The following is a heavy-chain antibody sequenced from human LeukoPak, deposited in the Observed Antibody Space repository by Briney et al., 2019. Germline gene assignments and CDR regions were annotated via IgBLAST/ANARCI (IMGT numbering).Heavy chain of an antibody. Sequence: GRSLRLSCAAPGFTFSSYGMHWVRQAPGKGLEWVTVISYDGSNKYYADSVKGRFTISRDNSKNTLYLQMNSLRAEDTAVYYCAKVGTLRQLLYYFDYWGQGTLVTVSS. V-gene: IGHV3-30*18. J-gene: IGHJ4*02. D-gene: IGHD2-2*01. CDR2: ISYDGSNK. CDR3: AKVGTLRQLLYYFDY. CDR1: GFTFSSYG.